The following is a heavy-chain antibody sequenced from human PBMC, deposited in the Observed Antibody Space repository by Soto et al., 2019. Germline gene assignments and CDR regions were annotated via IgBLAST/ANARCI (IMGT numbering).Heavy chain of an antibody. CDR3: ARRGSGSYYDY. CDR1: GFTFSRYA. V-gene: IGHV3-23*01. D-gene: IGHD1-26*01. J-gene: IGHJ4*02. Sequence: EVQLLESGGGWVQPGGSLRLSCAASGFTFSRYAMRWVRQAPVKGLELVAAISGSGGSTYYADSVKGRFPISRDNSKNTLYLQMNSLRAEDTAVYYCARRGSGSYYDYWGQGTLVTVSS. CDR2: ISGSGGST.